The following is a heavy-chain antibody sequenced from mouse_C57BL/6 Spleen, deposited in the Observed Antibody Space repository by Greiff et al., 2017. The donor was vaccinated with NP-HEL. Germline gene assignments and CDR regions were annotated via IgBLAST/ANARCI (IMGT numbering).Heavy chain of an antibody. J-gene: IGHJ3*01. CDR1: GYTFTSYW. V-gene: IGHV1-69*01. D-gene: IGHD2-3*01. Sequence: QVQLQQPGAELVMPGASVKLSCKASGYTFTSYWMHWVKQRPEQGLEWIGEIDPSDSYTNYNQKFKGKSTLTVDKSSSTAYMQLSSLTSEDSAVYYCAKGDDGYSSWFAYWGQGTLVTVSA. CDR3: AKGDDGYSSWFAY. CDR2: IDPSDSYT.